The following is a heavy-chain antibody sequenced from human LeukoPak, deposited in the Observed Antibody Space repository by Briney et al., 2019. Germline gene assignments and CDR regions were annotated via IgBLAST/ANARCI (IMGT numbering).Heavy chain of an antibody. D-gene: IGHD5-12*01. CDR2: INPNSGGT. CDR1: GYTFTGYY. V-gene: IGHV1-2*02. J-gene: IGHJ4*02. Sequence: ASVKVSCKASGYTFTGYYMHWVRQAPGQGLEWMGWINPNSGGTNYAQKFQGRVTMTRDTSISTDYMELSRLRSDDTAVYYCARVSSGYENFDYWGQETLVTVSS. CDR3: ARVSSGYENFDY.